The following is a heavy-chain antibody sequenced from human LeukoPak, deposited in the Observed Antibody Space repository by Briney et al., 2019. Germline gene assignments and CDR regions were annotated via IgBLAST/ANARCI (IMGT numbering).Heavy chain of an antibody. Sequence: SETLSLTCTVSGVSIGSHYWSWIRQSPGKGLEWIGRVYNSGTTVYNPSLTGRVTISVDTSKNQYSLNLRSVTAADAAVYYCARDAYWGQGILVTVSS. V-gene: IGHV4-59*11. CDR2: VYNSGTT. CDR3: ARDAY. J-gene: IGHJ4*02. CDR1: GVSIGSHY.